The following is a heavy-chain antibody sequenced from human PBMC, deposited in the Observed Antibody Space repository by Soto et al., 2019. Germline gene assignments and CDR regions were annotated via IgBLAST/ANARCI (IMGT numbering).Heavy chain of an antibody. V-gene: IGHV3-11*01. CDR1: GFIFSDYY. Sequence: GSLRLSCEASGFIFSDYYMAWIRQAPGKGLEWVSCISGSGDTIYYADSVKGRFTISRDSAKDSLYLQMNTLRDEDTAIYYCARLGQFDFWGQGTVVTVSS. CDR3: ARLGQFDF. J-gene: IGHJ4*02. CDR2: ISGSGDTI.